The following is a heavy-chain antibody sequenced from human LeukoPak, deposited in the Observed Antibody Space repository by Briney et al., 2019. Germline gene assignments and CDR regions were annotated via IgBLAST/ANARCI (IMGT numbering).Heavy chain of an antibody. V-gene: IGHV3-64D*09. CDR1: GFTFSTYA. D-gene: IGHD1-26*01. Sequence: PGGSLRLSCSASGFTFSTYAMDWVRQAPGKGLEYVSAISRSGGSTYYADSVKGRFTIARDNSKNTLYLQMSGLRAEDTAVYYCARGGVVGAINYFDYWGQGTLVTVSS. CDR2: ISRSGGST. CDR3: ARGGVVGAINYFDY. J-gene: IGHJ4*02.